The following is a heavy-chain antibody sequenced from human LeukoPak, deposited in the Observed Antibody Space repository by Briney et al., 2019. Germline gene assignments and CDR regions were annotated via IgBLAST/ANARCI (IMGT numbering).Heavy chain of an antibody. D-gene: IGHD4-17*01. CDR1: GFTFDDYA. CDR3: AKRAPYGDSGPFDY. J-gene: IGHJ4*02. CDR2: ISWNSGSI. Sequence: PGRSLRLSCAASGFTFDDYAMHWVRQAPGKGLEWVSGISWNSGSIGYADSAKGRFTISRDNAKNSLYLQMNSLRAEDTALYYCAKRAPYGDSGPFDYWGQGALVTVSS. V-gene: IGHV3-9*01.